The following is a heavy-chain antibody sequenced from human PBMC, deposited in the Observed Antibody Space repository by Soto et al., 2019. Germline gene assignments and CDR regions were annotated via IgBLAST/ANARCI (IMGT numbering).Heavy chain of an antibody. CDR1: GYSFTSYW. D-gene: IGHD3-9*01. J-gene: IGHJ3*02. Sequence: GESLKISCKGSGYSFTSYWIGWGRPMPGKGLEWMGIIYLGDSDTSYSPSFQGQVTISADKSISAADLQWSSLKASDSAMYYCARREATSVLRYPFDAFDIWGQGTMVTVSS. V-gene: IGHV5-51*01. CDR2: IYLGDSDT. CDR3: ARREATSVLRYPFDAFDI.